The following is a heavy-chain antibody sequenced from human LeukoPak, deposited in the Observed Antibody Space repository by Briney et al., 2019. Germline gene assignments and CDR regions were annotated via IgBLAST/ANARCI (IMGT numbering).Heavy chain of an antibody. CDR1: GFTFSSYE. Sequence: GGSLRLSCAASGFTFSSYEMNWVRQAPGKGLEWVSYISSSGSTIYYADSVKSRFTISRDNAKNSLYLQMNSLRAEDTAVYYCARDFYDSSGYYYLGYYYGMDVWGQGTTVTVSS. V-gene: IGHV3-48*03. J-gene: IGHJ6*02. CDR3: ARDFYDSSGYYYLGYYYGMDV. D-gene: IGHD3-22*01. CDR2: ISSSGSTI.